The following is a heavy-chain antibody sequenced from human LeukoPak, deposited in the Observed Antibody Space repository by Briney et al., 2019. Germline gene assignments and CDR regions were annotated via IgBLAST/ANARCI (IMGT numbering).Heavy chain of an antibody. J-gene: IGHJ5*02. CDR3: AKNYGDSNWFDP. Sequence: SQTPSLTCAISGDSVSSNSAAWNWIRQSPSRGLEWLGRTYYRSNWFNDFALSVKSRITINPDTSKNQFSLQLNSVTPEDTAVYYCAKNYGDSNWFDPWGQGTLVTVSS. CDR1: GDSVSSNSAA. V-gene: IGHV6-1*01. CDR2: TYYRSNWFN. D-gene: IGHD4-17*01.